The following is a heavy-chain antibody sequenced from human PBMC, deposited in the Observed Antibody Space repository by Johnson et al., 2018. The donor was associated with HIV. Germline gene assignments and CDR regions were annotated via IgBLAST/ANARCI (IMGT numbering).Heavy chain of an antibody. Sequence: QVQLVESGGGVVQPGRSLRLSCAASGFTFSSYGMHWVRQAPGKGLEWVAFIRYAGDITYDVDSVKGRFTISRDNSKNTLYLQMNSLRTEDTAMYYCAKGHSSGYPKGAFDIWGRGTIVTVSS. V-gene: IGHV3-30*02. CDR1: GFTFSSYG. CDR2: IRYAGDIT. D-gene: IGHD3-22*01. J-gene: IGHJ3*02. CDR3: AKGHSSGYPKGAFDI.